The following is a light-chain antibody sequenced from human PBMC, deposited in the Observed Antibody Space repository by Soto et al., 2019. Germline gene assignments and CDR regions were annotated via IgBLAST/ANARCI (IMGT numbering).Light chain of an antibody. CDR1: QTISSW. Sequence: DIQMTQAPSTMSASVGDRVTITCRASQTISSWWAWSQQKPEQVPNLLIYKVSTLESGVPARFSGSGYGTEFTLTISSLQLDDFAMYYCQHYDDYSFTFGQGTKLESK. CDR2: KVS. CDR3: QHYDDYSFT. J-gene: IGKJ2*01. V-gene: IGKV1-5*03.